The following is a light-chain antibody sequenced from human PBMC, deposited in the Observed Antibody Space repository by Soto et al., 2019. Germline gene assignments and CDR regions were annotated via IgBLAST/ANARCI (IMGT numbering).Light chain of an antibody. CDR1: SSDVGGYNY. V-gene: IGLV2-14*01. J-gene: IGLJ2*01. CDR3: SSYTSSLVV. Sequence: QSVLTQPASVSGSPGQSITISCTGTSSDVGGYNYVSWYQQHPGKAPKLMIYDVSNRPSGVSNRVSGSKSGNTASLTISGLQAEDEADYYCSSYTSSLVVFGGGTTLTVL. CDR2: DVS.